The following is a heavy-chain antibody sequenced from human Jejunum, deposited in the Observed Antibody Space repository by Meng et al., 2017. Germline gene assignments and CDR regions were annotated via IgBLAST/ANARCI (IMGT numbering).Heavy chain of an antibody. D-gene: IGHD3-10*01. CDR1: GGSISRGFYY. V-gene: IGHV4-31*02. Sequence: HPQASGPGLLKPPPTLSLTSPVSGGSISRGFYYWNWIRQHPWKGLELIGYISYSWSTYYNPSLKSRVTISLDTSKNQFSLNLSSVTAADTAVYYCARDRFSSGSSNWFDPWGQGTLVTVSS. J-gene: IGHJ5*02. CDR3: ARDRFSSGSSNWFDP. CDR2: ISYSWST.